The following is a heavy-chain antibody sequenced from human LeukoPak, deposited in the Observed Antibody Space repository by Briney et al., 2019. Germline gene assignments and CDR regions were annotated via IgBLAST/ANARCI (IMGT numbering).Heavy chain of an antibody. J-gene: IGHJ3*02. CDR2: ILYSGST. D-gene: IGHD3-22*01. V-gene: IGHV4-31*03. CDR3: ARAGSSGYLDAFDI. Sequence: PSQTLSLTCTVSGGSISSSDYYWTWIRQHPGKGLEWIGYILYSGSTYYNPSLKSRVTISVGTSKNRFSLKMSSVTAADTAVYYCARAGSSGYLDAFDIWGQGTRVTVSS. CDR1: GGSISSSDYY.